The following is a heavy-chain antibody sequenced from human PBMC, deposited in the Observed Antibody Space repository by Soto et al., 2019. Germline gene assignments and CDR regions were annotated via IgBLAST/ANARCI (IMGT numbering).Heavy chain of an antibody. CDR1: GGSISSYY. V-gene: IGHV4-59*08. D-gene: IGHD4-17*01. CDR3: ARHLGYGDPTSPDDD. Sequence: SETLSLTCTVSGGSISSYYWSWIRQPPGKGLEWIGYIYYSGSTNYNPSLKSRVTISVDTSKNQFSLKLSSVTAADTAVYYCARHLGYGDPTSPDDDSGQRTRVTVS. J-gene: IGHJ4*02. CDR2: IYYSGST.